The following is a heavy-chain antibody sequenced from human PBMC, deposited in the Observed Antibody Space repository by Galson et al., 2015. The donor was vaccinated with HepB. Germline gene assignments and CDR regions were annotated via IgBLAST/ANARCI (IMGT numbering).Heavy chain of an antibody. D-gene: IGHD5-12*01. Sequence: SLRLSCAASGFTFSSYGMHWVRQAPGKGLEWVAVISYDGSNKYYADSVKGRFTISRDNSKNTLYLQMNSLRAEDTAVYYCARTIIVATIWGGFDYWGQGTLVTVSS. CDR3: ARTIIVATIWGGFDY. CDR1: GFTFSSYG. CDR2: ISYDGSNK. V-gene: IGHV3-30*03. J-gene: IGHJ4*02.